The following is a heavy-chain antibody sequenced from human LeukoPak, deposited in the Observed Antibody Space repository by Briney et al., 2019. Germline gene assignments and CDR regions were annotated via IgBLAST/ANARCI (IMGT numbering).Heavy chain of an antibody. V-gene: IGHV4-61*02. Sequence: PSQTLSLTCTVSGGSISSDSYHWSWIRQPAGKGLEWIGRVYASGSTNYNPSLMSRVTISVDTSENQFSLKLSFVTAADSAVYYCARDIHGEYHFDYWGQGTLVTVSS. J-gene: IGHJ4*02. D-gene: IGHD3-10*01. CDR2: VYASGST. CDR1: GGSISSDSYH. CDR3: ARDIHGEYHFDY.